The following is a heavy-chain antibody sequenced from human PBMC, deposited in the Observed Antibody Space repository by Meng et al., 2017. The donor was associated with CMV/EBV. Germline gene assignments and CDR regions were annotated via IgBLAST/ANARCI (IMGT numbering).Heavy chain of an antibody. CDR1: GFTSSSYE. Sequence: GGSLRLSCAASGFTSSSYEMNWVRQAPGKGLEWVSYISSSGSTIYYADSVKGRFTISRDNAKNSLYLQMNSLRAEDTAVYYCAREYSSSSVFDYWGQGTLVTVSS. CDR3: AREYSSSSVFDY. V-gene: IGHV3-48*03. CDR2: ISSSGSTI. D-gene: IGHD6-6*01. J-gene: IGHJ4*02.